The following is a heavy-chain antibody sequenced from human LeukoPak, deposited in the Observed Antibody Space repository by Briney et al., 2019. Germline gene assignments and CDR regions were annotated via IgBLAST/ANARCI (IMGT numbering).Heavy chain of an antibody. CDR3: ARVNYYDSSGYSNDY. D-gene: IGHD3-22*01. V-gene: IGHV3-74*01. Sequence: GGSLRLSCAASGFTFSSYWMHWVRQAPGKGLVWVSRINSDGSSTSYADSVKGRFTISRDNAKNTLYLQMNSLRAEDTAVYYCARVNYYDSSGYSNDYWGQGTLVTVPS. CDR2: INSDGSST. CDR1: GFTFSSYW. J-gene: IGHJ4*02.